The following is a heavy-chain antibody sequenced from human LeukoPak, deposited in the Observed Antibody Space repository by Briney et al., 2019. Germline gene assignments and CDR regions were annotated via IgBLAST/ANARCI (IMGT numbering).Heavy chain of an antibody. CDR1: GFTFTTSA. Sequence: SVRVSCKASGFTFTTSAVQWVRQARGQRLEWLGCIFVGSGNTNYAQKFQERVTITRDMSTSTAYMELSSLRSEDTAVYYCASRLHYYDSSGYRSGFDYWGQGTLVTVSS. V-gene: IGHV1-58*01. CDR3: ASRLHYYDSSGYRSGFDY. D-gene: IGHD3-22*01. CDR2: IFVGSGNT. J-gene: IGHJ4*02.